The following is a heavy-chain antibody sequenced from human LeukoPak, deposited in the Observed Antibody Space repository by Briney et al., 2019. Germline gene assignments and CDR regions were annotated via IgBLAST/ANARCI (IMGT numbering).Heavy chain of an antibody. CDR1: GFTFSSYW. Sequence: PGGSLRLSCAASGFTFSSYWMHWVRQAPGKGLVWVSRINSDGSSTSYADSVKGRFTISRDNAKNTLYLQMNSLRAEDTAVYYCARPNGGYSYGNWFDPWGQGTLVTVSS. CDR2: INSDGSST. D-gene: IGHD5-18*01. V-gene: IGHV3-74*01. CDR3: ARPNGGYSYGNWFDP. J-gene: IGHJ5*02.